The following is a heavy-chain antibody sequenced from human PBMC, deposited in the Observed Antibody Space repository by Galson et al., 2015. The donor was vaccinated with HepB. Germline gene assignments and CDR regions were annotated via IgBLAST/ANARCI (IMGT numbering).Heavy chain of an antibody. CDR1: GYTFTSYY. D-gene: IGHD1-1*01. CDR2: INPSGGST. CDR3: ARDPAKAWRTTGDAFDI. Sequence: SVKVSCKASGYTFTSYYMHWVRQAPGQGLEWMGIINPSGGSTSYARKFQGRVTMTRDTSTSTVYMELSSLRSEDTAVYYCARDPAKAWRTTGDAFDIWGQGTMVTVSS. V-gene: IGHV1-46*03. J-gene: IGHJ3*02.